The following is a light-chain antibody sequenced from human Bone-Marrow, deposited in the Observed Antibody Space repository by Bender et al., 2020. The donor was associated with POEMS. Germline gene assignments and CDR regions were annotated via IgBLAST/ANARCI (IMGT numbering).Light chain of an antibody. Sequence: QSALTQPASVSGSPGQSITISCTGTSSDIGGFDRVSWFRQTPGTAPKLMIYEVTHRPSGVPDRFSGSKSANTASLTISGLQAEDEADYYCSTYTSTTRGVFGGGTKLTVL. V-gene: IGLV2-18*02. CDR3: STYTSTTRGV. CDR1: SSDIGGFDR. CDR2: EVT. J-gene: IGLJ3*02.